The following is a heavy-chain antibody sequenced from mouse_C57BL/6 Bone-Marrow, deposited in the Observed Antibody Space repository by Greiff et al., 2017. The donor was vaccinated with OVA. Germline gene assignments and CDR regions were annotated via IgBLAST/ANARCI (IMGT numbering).Heavy chain of an antibody. CDR2: IYPRSGNT. CDR3: ARKANWALYYFDY. J-gene: IGHJ2*01. Sequence: QVHVKQSGAELARPGASVKLSCKASGYTFTSYGISWVKQRTGQGLEWIGEIYPRSGNTYYNEKFKGKATLTADKSSSTAYMELRSLTSEDSAVYFCARKANWALYYFDYWGQGTTLTVSS. D-gene: IGHD4-1*01. CDR1: GYTFTSYG. V-gene: IGHV1-81*01.